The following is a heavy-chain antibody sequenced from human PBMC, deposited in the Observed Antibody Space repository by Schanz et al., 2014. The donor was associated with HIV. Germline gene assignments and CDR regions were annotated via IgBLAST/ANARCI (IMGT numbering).Heavy chain of an antibody. CDR3: AKTSITLGMDV. Sequence: EQLVESGGDLVQPGGSLKLSCAASGFTFSTYWMHWVRQAPGKGLVWAAVIWYDGSYKYYADSVKGRFTISRDNSKNTLYLEMNSLRAEDTAIYYCAKTSITLGMDVWGQGTTVTVSS. V-gene: IGHV3-33*08. CDR1: GFTFSTYW. J-gene: IGHJ6*02. D-gene: IGHD1-20*01. CDR2: IWYDGSYK.